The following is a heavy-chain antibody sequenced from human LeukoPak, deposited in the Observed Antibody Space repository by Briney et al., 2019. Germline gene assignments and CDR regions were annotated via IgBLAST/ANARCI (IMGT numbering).Heavy chain of an antibody. D-gene: IGHD3-10*01. CDR3: ARRVYLVRGVITYFDY. J-gene: IGHJ4*02. V-gene: IGHV5-51*01. CDR1: GYSFTSYW. Sequence: GESLKISCKGSGYSFTSYWIGWVRQMPGKGLEWMGIIYPGDSDTRYSPSFQGQVTNSADKSISTAYLQWSSRKASDTAMYYCARRVYLVRGVITYFDYWGQGTLVTVSS. CDR2: IYPGDSDT.